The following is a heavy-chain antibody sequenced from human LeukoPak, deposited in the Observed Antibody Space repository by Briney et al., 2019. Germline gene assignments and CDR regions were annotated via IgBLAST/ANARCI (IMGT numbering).Heavy chain of an antibody. V-gene: IGHV4-4*07. J-gene: IGHJ6*03. Sequence: SETLSLTCAVSGGSFSTYYWSWIRQPAGKGLEWIGHIYTSGSTNYNPSLKSRVTISVDTSKNQFSLKLSSVTAADTAVYYCARGEVLWFGEGPYYYYYMDVWGKGTTVTISS. CDR2: IYTSGST. D-gene: IGHD3-10*01. CDR1: GGSFSTYY. CDR3: ARGEVLWFGEGPYYYYYMDV.